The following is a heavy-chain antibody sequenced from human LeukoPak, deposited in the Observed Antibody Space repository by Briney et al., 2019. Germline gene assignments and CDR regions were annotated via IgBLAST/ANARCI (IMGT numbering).Heavy chain of an antibody. D-gene: IGHD6-19*01. CDR1: GFTFKRDG. V-gene: IGHV3-30*02. Sequence: GGPLRLSCAASGFTFKRDGMHWVRQAPATGLEGVAFVRYYGSNTYYADSVKGRFTISRDNSKNSLYLQMNSLRTEDTALYYYAKDSFRGPVDHDYFDNRGQGTLVTVSS. CDR3: AKDSFRGPVDHDYFDN. CDR2: VRYYGSNT. J-gene: IGHJ4*02.